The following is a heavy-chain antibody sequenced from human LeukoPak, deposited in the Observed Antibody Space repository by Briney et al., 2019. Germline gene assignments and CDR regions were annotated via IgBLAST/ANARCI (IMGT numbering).Heavy chain of an antibody. Sequence: ASVKVSCKASGYTFTSYGISWVRQAPGQGLEWMGWISAYNGNTNYAQKLQGRVTMTTDTSTSTSYMELRSLRSDDAAMYYCARDEKGELGDYWGQGTLVTVSS. J-gene: IGHJ4*02. CDR3: ARDEKGELGDY. D-gene: IGHD1-26*01. V-gene: IGHV1-18*01. CDR1: GYTFTSYG. CDR2: ISAYNGNT.